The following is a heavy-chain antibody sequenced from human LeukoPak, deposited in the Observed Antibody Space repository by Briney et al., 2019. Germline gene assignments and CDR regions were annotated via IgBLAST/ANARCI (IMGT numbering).Heavy chain of an antibody. D-gene: IGHD3-10*01. CDR1: GLTFSSDW. J-gene: IGHJ4*02. CDR3: ARDGRSGSYYTD. V-gene: IGHV3-74*01. CDR2: INSEGSSA. Sequence: PGGSQRLSCAASGLTFSSDWMHWVRQTPGKGLVWVSRINSEGSSAFYADSVKGRFTISRDNAKNTLYLQLNGLRVEDTAVYYCARDGRSGSYYTDWGQGTPVPRFS.